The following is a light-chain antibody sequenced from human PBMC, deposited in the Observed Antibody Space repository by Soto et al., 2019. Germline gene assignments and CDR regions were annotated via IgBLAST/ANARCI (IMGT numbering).Light chain of an antibody. CDR3: QQRYSTPT. Sequence: DIQMTQSPSSLSASVGDRVTITCRASQSIGSYLNWYHQKPGKAPKLLIYAASNLQSGVPSRFSGSGSGTDFTLTISSLQPEDFATYYCQQRYSTPTFGQGTRLEIK. CDR2: AAS. J-gene: IGKJ5*01. CDR1: QSIGSY. V-gene: IGKV1-39*01.